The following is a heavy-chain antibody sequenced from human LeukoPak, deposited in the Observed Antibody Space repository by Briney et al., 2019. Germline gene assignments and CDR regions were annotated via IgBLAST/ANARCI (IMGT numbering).Heavy chain of an antibody. Sequence: GGSLRLSCAASRFTFSSYAMSWVRQAPGKGLVWVSRVESDGSSTSYADPVKGRFTISRDNARNTLYLQMNSLRPEDTAVYYCARGYGSGESIPFDSWGQGTLVTVSS. V-gene: IGHV3-74*01. D-gene: IGHD3-10*01. CDR2: VESDGSST. CDR1: RFTFSSYA. CDR3: ARGYGSGESIPFDS. J-gene: IGHJ4*02.